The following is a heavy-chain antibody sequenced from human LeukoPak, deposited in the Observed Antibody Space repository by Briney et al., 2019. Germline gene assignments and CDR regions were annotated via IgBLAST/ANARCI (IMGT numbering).Heavy chain of an antibody. Sequence: SETLSLTCAVYGGSFSGYYWSWLRQPPGKGLEWIGEINHSGSTNYNPSLKSRVTISVDTSKNQFSLKLSSVPAADTAVYYCARGVSSGYYVFDYWGQGNLVTVSS. CDR3: ARGVSSGYYVFDY. CDR1: GGSFSGYY. J-gene: IGHJ4*02. D-gene: IGHD3-22*01. CDR2: INHSGST. V-gene: IGHV4-34*01.